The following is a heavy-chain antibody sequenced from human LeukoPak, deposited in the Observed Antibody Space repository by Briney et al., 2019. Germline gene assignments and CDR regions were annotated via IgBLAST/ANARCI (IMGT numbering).Heavy chain of an antibody. V-gene: IGHV3-21*01. D-gene: IGHD3-16*02. J-gene: IGHJ4*02. CDR2: ISSSSSYI. CDR1: GFTFSSNS. Sequence: GGSLRLSCGVSGFTFSSNSMNWVRQAPGKGLEWVSSISSSSSYISYADSVKGRFTISRDNAKNSLYLQMNSLRAEDTAVNYCASRSEFDYWGQGTLVTVSS. CDR3: ASRSEFDY.